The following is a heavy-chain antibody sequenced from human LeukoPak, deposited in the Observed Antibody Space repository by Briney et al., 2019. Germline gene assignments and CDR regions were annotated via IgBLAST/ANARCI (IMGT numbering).Heavy chain of an antibody. Sequence: SETLSLTCNVSGASMSSNYWSWIRQPPGKGLEWIGYIYHSGNTNYSPTLESRVTMSVDESKNQFSLRVHFVSAADTAVYYCASTRRAAVAGRFDSWGQGTLVTVSS. V-gene: IGHV4-4*09. CDR2: IYHSGNT. J-gene: IGHJ4*02. D-gene: IGHD6-19*01. CDR1: GASMSSNY. CDR3: ASTRRAAVAGRFDS.